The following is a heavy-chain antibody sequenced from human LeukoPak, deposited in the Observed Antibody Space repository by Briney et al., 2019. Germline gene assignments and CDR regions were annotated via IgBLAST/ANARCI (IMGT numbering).Heavy chain of an antibody. CDR2: IGAYNGNT. CDR3: AREYDSSGYYPLDAFDI. J-gene: IGHJ3*02. D-gene: IGHD3-22*01. Sequence: GASVKVSCKASGYTFTSYGISWVRQAPGQGLEWMGWIGAYNGNTNYAQKLQGRVTMTTDTSTSTAYMELRSLRSDDTAVYYCAREYDSSGYYPLDAFDIWGQGTMVTVSS. CDR1: GYTFTSYG. V-gene: IGHV1-18*01.